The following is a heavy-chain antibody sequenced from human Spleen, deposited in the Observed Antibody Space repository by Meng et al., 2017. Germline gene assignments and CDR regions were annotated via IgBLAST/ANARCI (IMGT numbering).Heavy chain of an antibody. CDR1: GGSFSDYY. Sequence: QGHLQHGGQGCLKPSETLSLTCVVLGGSFSDYYWSCIRQPSGKGLEWIGEINHSGSTNYNPSLESRATISVDTSQNNLSLKLSSVTAADSAVYYCARGPTTMAHDFDYWGQGTLVTVSS. CDR3: ARGPTTMAHDFDY. J-gene: IGHJ4*02. V-gene: IGHV4-34*01. D-gene: IGHD4-11*01. CDR2: INHSGST.